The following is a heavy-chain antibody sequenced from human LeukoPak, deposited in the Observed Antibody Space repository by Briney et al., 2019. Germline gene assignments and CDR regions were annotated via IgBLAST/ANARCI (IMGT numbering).Heavy chain of an antibody. CDR2: IYPGVSDT. CDR1: GYSFTSYW. CDR3: ARQSSSWYYFDY. V-gene: IGHV5-51*01. D-gene: IGHD6-13*01. J-gene: IGHJ4*02. Sequence: GESLKISCKGSGYSFTSYWIGWVRQMPGKGLEWMGIIYPGVSDTRYSPSFQGLVTISADKTTSTAYLQWSSLKASDTAMYYCARQSSSWYYFDYWGQGTLVTVSS.